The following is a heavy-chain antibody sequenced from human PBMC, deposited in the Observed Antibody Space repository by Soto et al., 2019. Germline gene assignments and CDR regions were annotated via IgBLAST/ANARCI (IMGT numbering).Heavy chain of an antibody. Sequence: PGGSLRLSCAAFGLTLSTSSMHWVRQAPGKGLEWVAVISYDGSNKYYADSVKGRFTISRDNSKNTLYPQMNSLRAEDTAVYYCAKGTLSGSGSPGYFDYWGQGTLVTVSS. V-gene: IGHV3-30*18. D-gene: IGHD3-10*01. CDR2: ISYDGSNK. CDR1: GLTLSTSS. J-gene: IGHJ4*02. CDR3: AKGTLSGSGSPGYFDY.